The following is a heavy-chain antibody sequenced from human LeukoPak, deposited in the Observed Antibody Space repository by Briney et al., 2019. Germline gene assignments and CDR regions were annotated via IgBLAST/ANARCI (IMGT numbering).Heavy chain of an antibody. V-gene: IGHV3-33*01. CDR1: GFIFSNDA. CDR2: IWFDGSNK. J-gene: IGHJ6*02. Sequence: PGRSLRLSCAASGFIFSNDAMHWVRQAPGKGLEWVAFIWFDGSNKHYADSVKGRFTISRDNSEDTLYLQMNSLRAEDTAVYYCARDRSSYGMDVWGQGTTVTVSS. CDR3: ARDRSSYGMDV.